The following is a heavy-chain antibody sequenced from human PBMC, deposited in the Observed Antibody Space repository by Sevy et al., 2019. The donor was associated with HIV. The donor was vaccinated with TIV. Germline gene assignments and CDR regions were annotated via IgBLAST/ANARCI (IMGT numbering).Heavy chain of an antibody. J-gene: IGHJ6*02. Sequence: APVKVSCKASGYTFTSYGISWVRQAPGQGLEWMGWISAYNGNTNYAQKLQGRVTMTTDTSTSTAYMELRSLRSDDTAVYYCARGGAPVVYFYGMDVWGQGTTVTVSS. CDR2: ISAYNGNT. CDR1: GYTFTSYG. D-gene: IGHD2-21*01. CDR3: ARGGAPVVYFYGMDV. V-gene: IGHV1-18*01.